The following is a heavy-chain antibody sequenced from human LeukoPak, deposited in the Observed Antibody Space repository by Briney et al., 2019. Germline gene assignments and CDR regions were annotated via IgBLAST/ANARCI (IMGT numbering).Heavy chain of an antibody. CDR1: GDSISLSFYY. V-gene: IGHV4-39*07. D-gene: IGHD3-22*01. Sequence: PSETLSLTCSVSGDSISLSFYYWGWIRQPPGKALEWIGSVYYSGTTSYNPSLKSRVTISVDTSKNQFSLKLSSVTAADTAVYYCARAERFYYDSSGYYALAEYFQHWGQGTLVTVSS. CDR3: ARAERFYYDSSGYYALAEYFQH. CDR2: VYYSGTT. J-gene: IGHJ1*01.